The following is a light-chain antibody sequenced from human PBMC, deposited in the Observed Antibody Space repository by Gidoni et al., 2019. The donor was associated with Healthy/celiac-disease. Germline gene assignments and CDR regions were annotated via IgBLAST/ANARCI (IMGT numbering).Light chain of an antibody. CDR1: HSVSSSY. CDR2: GAA. Sequence: VVLTQSPGTMSLSPGERAPLSCRASHSVSSSYLAWYQQKPGQAPRLLLYGAASRATGIPDRFSGSGSGTDFTLTISRLEPEDFAVYYCQQYGSSLITFGQGTRLEIK. J-gene: IGKJ5*01. CDR3: QQYGSSLIT. V-gene: IGKV3-20*01.